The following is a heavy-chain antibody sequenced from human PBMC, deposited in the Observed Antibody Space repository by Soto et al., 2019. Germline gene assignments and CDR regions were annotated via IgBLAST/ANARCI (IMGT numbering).Heavy chain of an antibody. J-gene: IGHJ3*02. D-gene: IGHD6-13*01. V-gene: IGHV1-2*04. CDR2: INPNSGGT. Sequence: ASVKVSCKASGYTFTGYYMHWVRQAPGQGLEWIGWINPNSGGTNYAQKFQGWVTMTRDTSISTAYMELSRLRSDDTAVYYCARGPGAAAGENDAFDIWGQGTMVTVSS. CDR3: ARGPGAAAGENDAFDI. CDR1: GYTFTGYY.